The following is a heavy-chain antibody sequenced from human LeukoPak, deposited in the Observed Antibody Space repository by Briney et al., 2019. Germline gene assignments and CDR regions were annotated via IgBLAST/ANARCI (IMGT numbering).Heavy chain of an antibody. CDR2: INPSGGST. Sequence: ASVKVSCKASGYTFTSYYMHWVRQAPGQGLEWMGIINPSGGSTSYAQKFQGRVTMTRDTSTNTVYMELSSLRSEDTAVYYCARWGYCSGGSCSSNGAFDTWGQGTMVTVSS. V-gene: IGHV1-46*01. CDR1: GYTFTSYY. CDR3: ARWGYCSGGSCSSNGAFDT. D-gene: IGHD2-15*01. J-gene: IGHJ3*02.